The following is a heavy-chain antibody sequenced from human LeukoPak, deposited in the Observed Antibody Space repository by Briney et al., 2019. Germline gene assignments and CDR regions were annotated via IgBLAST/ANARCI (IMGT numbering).Heavy chain of an antibody. Sequence: SCKASGYTFTSYAMSWVRQAPGKGLEWVSAISGSGGSTYYADSVKGRFTISRDNAKNSLYLQMNSLRAEDTAVYYCARGPNYFDYWGQGTLVTVSS. CDR3: ARGPNYFDY. J-gene: IGHJ4*02. CDR2: ISGSGGST. CDR1: GYTFTSYA. V-gene: IGHV3-23*01.